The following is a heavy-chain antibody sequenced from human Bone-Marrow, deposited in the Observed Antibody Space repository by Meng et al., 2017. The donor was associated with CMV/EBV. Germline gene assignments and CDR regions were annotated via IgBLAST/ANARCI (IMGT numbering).Heavy chain of an antibody. J-gene: IGHJ4*02. CDR3: GMDFWTGHPDF. D-gene: IGHD3/OR15-3a*01. CDR1: GFTFRDYA. CDR2: IRSKVYGGTT. Sequence: GASLKISCAGSGFTFRDYAMSWVRQAPGKGLEWVGFIRSKVYGGTTEYAASVKGRFTISRDDSKSTAYLEMNSLKTEDTAVYYCGMDFWTGHPDFWGQGTLVTVSS. V-gene: IGHV3-49*04.